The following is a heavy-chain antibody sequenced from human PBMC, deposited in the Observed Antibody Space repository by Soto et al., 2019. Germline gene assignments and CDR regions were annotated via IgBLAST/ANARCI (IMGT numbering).Heavy chain of an antibody. CDR3: ASSDGYNFNWLDS. D-gene: IGHD2-21*01. CDR2: MNPNSGNT. J-gene: IGHJ5*01. CDR1: GYTFATYD. V-gene: IGHV1-8*01. Sequence: QVQLVQSGAEVKTPGASVKVSCKASGYTFATYDMNWVRQAPGQGLEWMGWMNPNSGNTGYAQKFQGRLTMTRDTALSVAHMELSRLRNEDTAVYYCASSDGYNFNWLDSWGPGTLVTVSA.